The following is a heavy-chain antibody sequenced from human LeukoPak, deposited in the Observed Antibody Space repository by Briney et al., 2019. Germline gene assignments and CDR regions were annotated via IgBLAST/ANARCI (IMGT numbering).Heavy chain of an antibody. CDR2: ISSSSSNV. Sequence: GGSLRLSCAASGFTFSSYSMNWVRQAPGKGLEWVSSISSSSSNVYYADSVKGRFTISRDNAKNSLYLQMNSLRVEDTAVYYCARCTTGRTFGSLREIKRSREIDYWGQGTLVTVSS. CDR1: GFTFSSYS. CDR3: ARCTTGRTFGSLREIKRSREIDY. D-gene: IGHD1-1*01. J-gene: IGHJ4*02. V-gene: IGHV3-21*01.